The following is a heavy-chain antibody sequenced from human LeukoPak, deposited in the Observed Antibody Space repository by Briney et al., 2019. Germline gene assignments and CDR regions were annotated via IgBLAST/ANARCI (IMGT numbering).Heavy chain of an antibody. V-gene: IGHV4-59*01. CDR2: IYYSGST. J-gene: IGHJ4*02. CDR1: GGSISSYY. D-gene: IGHD3-10*01. CDR3: ARAGFFSGFDY. Sequence: PSETLSLTCTVSGGSISSYYWSWIRQPPGKGLEWIGYIYYSGSTNYNPSLKGRVTISVDTSKNQFSLKLSSVTAADTAVYYCARAGFFSGFDYWGQGTLVTVSS.